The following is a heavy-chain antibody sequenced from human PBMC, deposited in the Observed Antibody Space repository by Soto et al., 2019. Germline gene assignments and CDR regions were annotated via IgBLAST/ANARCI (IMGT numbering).Heavy chain of an antibody. CDR3: AGNIAVAGDMSGYYYYGMDV. V-gene: IGHV3-23*01. Sequence: PGGSLRLSCAASGFTFSSYAMSWVRQAPGKGLEWVSAISGSGGSTYYADSVKGRFTISRDNSKNTLYLQMNSLRAEDTAVYYCAGNIAVAGDMSGYYYYGMDVWGQGTTVTVSS. CDR2: ISGSGGST. CDR1: GFTFSSYA. D-gene: IGHD6-19*01. J-gene: IGHJ6*02.